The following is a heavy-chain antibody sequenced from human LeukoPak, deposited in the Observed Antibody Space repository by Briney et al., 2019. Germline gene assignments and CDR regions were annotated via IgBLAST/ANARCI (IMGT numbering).Heavy chain of an antibody. D-gene: IGHD2-8*01. CDR2: IYFSGNT. Sequence: SQTLSLICAVSGVTITSGGHYWGWIRQQPGKGLEWIGYIYFSGNTYYTPSLKSRLTISLDTSKNQFSLKLSSVTAADTAVYFCARDLNGLFDNWGQGTLVTVSS. CDR3: ARDLNGLFDN. J-gene: IGHJ4*02. V-gene: IGHV4-31*11. CDR1: GVTITSGGHY.